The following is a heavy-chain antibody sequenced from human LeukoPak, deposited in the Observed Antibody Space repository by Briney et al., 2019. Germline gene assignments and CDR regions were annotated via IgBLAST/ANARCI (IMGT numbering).Heavy chain of an antibody. V-gene: IGHV3-53*01. J-gene: IGHJ3*02. CDR1: GLTVSSSY. Sequence: PGGSLRLSCAAPGLTVSSSYMSWVRQAPGKGLEWVSIIYNDGGTYYADSMKGRFTISRDNSKNTLYLQVNSLRAEDTAMYYCARNILFAFDIWGQGTMVTVSS. CDR3: ARNILFAFDI. CDR2: IYNDGGT. D-gene: IGHD2/OR15-2a*01.